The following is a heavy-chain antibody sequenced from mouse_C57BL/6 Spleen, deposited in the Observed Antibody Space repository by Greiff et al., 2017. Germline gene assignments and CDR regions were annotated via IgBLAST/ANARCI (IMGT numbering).Heavy chain of an antibody. Sequence: EVQLQQSGPELVKPGASVKMSCKASGYTFTDYNMHWVKQSHGKSLEWIGYINPNNGGTSYNQKFKGKATLTVNKSSSTAYMERRSLTSEDSAVYYCHYYYGSSYCWGQGTTLTVSS. J-gene: IGHJ2*01. CDR3: HYYYGSSYC. V-gene: IGHV1-22*01. D-gene: IGHD1-1*01. CDR2: INPNNGGT. CDR1: GYTFTDYN.